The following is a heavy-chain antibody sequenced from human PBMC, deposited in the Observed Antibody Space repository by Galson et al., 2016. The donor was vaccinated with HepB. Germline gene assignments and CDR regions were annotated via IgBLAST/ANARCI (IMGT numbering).Heavy chain of an antibody. CDR2: IYYSGST. D-gene: IGHD6-19*01. J-gene: IGHJ6*02. CDR1: GGPIKNYY. CDR3: ASWDGSLAGPFSGDGMDV. V-gene: IGHV4-59*01. Sequence: SETLSLTCSVSGGPIKNYYWSWVRQPPGKGLEWIGYIYYSGSTQYNPSLNNRVTISVDMSKHQFPLNLSSMTAADTAVYFCASWDGSLAGPFSGDGMDVWGQGTTLTVSS.